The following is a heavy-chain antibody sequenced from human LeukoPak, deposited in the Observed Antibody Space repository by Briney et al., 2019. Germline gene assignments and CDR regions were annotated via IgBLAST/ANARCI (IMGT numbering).Heavy chain of an antibody. V-gene: IGHV1-69*04. D-gene: IGHD1-26*01. J-gene: IGHJ4*02. CDR3: ARDSGSYHYFDY. CDR2: IIPILGIA. CDR1: GGTFSSYT. Sequence: SVKVSCKASGGTFSSYTISWVRQAPGQGLEWMGRIIPILGIANYAQKLKGRVTITADKYTSTAYMELSSLRSEDTAVYYCARDSGSYHYFDYWGQGTLVTVSS.